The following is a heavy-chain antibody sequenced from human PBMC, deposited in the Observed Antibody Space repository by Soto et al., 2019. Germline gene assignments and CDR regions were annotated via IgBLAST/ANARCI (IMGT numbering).Heavy chain of an antibody. Sequence: QVQLVQSGAEVKKPGASVKVSCKASGYTFTSYGISWVRQAPGQGLEWLGWISGYNGNTNYAQQLQARVTMTTDTCTSTPYMELMRVISDDMAVYYCARARLSGWWAFAILGQWTMVTV. V-gene: IGHV1-18*03. CDR1: GYTFTSYG. D-gene: IGHD6-19*01. CDR2: ISGYNGNT. CDR3: ARARLSGWWAFAI. J-gene: IGHJ3*02.